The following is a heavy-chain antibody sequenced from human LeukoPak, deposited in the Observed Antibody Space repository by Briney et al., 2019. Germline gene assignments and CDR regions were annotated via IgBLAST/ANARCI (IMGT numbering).Heavy chain of an antibody. V-gene: IGHV3-30*18. D-gene: IGHD6-19*01. CDR1: GFIFSNYG. Sequence: PGGSLRLSCAASGFIFSNYGMHWVRQAPGKGLEWVAVISYDGSNKYYADSVKGRFTISRDNSKNTLYLQMSSLRAEDTAVYYCAKVSGYSRGCYTFDFWGQEPLVTVPS. J-gene: IGHJ4*02. CDR3: AKVSGYSRGCYTFDF. CDR2: ISYDGSNK.